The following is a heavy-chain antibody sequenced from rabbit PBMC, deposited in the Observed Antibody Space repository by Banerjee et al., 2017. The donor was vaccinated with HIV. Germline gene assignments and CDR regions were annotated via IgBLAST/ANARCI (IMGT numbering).Heavy chain of an antibody. CDR1: GFDFSSYYY. CDR2: IYTGSDTT. J-gene: IGHJ4*01. Sequence: QEQLVESGGGLVTLGGSLTLTCTASGFDFSSYYYMCWVRQAPGKGLELIACIYTGSDTTDYATWVNGRFTISLDNAQNTVTLQMTSLTGADTATYFCARGLVAGVLDLWGPGTLVTVS. D-gene: IGHD3-3*01. CDR3: ARGLVAGVLDL. V-gene: IGHV1S43*01.